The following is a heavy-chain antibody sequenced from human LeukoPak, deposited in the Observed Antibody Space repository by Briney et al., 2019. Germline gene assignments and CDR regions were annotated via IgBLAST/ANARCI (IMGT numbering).Heavy chain of an antibody. Sequence: GGPLRLSCAASGFTFSDYYMSWIRQAPGKGLEWVSYISSSSSYTNYADSVKGRFTISGDNAKNSLYLQMNSLRAEDTAVYYCARREGAVADYWGQGTLVTVSS. D-gene: IGHD6-19*01. J-gene: IGHJ4*02. V-gene: IGHV3-11*06. CDR3: ARREGAVADY. CDR1: GFTFSDYY. CDR2: ISSSSSYT.